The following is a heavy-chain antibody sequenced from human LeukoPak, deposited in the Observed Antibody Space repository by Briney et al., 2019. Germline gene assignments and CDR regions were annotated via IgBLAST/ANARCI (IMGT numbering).Heavy chain of an antibody. V-gene: IGHV4-59*01. Sequence: PSETLSLTCTVSGGSISSYYWSWIRQPPGKGLEWIGYIYYSGSTNYNPSLKSRVTISVDTSKNQFSLKLSSVTAADTAVYYCARAVWTGDLYYFDYWGQGTLVTVSS. J-gene: IGHJ4*02. CDR3: ARAVWTGDLYYFDY. CDR2: IYYSGST. CDR1: GGSISSYY. D-gene: IGHD3/OR15-3a*01.